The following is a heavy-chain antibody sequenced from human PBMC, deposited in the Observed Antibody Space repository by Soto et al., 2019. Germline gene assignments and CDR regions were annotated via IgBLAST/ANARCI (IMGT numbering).Heavy chain of an antibody. Sequence: QVQLQESGPGLVKPSGTLSLTCAVSGGSISSSNWWSWVRQPPGKGLEWIGEIYHSGSTNYNPSLKRRVTTSVDKSKNQFSLKLSSVTAADTAVYYCARSPLIQPSGFGYWGQGTLVTVSS. CDR2: IYHSGST. J-gene: IGHJ4*02. CDR3: ARSPLIQPSGFGY. D-gene: IGHD5-18*01. V-gene: IGHV4-4*02. CDR1: GGSISSSNW.